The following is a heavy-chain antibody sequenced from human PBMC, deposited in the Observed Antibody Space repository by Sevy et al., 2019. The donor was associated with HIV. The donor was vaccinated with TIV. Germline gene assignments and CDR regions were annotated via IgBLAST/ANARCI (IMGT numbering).Heavy chain of an antibody. Sequence: GGSLRLSCVASGFTFSRVGMHWVRQAPGKGLEWVAIISNDGSDKQYADSVKGRFTISRDNSKDTLYLQMTSLRLEDTAVYYCANSRGRYEGSSWLYYYYLMDVWGQGATVTVSS. CDR1: GFTFSRVG. V-gene: IGHV3-30*18. J-gene: IGHJ6*02. CDR3: ANSRGRYEGSSWLYYYYLMDV. CDR2: ISNDGSDK. D-gene: IGHD6-13*01.